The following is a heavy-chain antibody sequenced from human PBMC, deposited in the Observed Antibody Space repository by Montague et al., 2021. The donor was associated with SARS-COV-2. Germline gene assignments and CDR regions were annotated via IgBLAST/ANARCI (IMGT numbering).Heavy chain of an antibody. V-gene: IGHV2-70*11. CDR3: ARRPSDTYYYNGMDV. CDR1: GFSLSTSGMC. Sequence: PALVKPTQTLTLTCTFSGFSLSTSGMCMTWIRQPPGKALEWLARIDWDGDKYYNTSLKSRLTISKDTSKNLVVLTMTNMDPLDTATYYCARRPSDTYYYNGMDVWGRGTTVTVSS. J-gene: IGHJ6*02. CDR2: IDWDGDK.